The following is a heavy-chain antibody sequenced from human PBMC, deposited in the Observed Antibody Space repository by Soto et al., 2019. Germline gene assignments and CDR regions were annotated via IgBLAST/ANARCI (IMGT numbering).Heavy chain of an antibody. J-gene: IGHJ4*02. CDR1: GGSISSYY. V-gene: IGHV4-59*01. CDR3: ARSDGRY. CDR2: IYYSGST. Sequence: PSETLSLTCTVSGGSISSYYWSWIRQPPGKGLEWIGYIYYSGSTSYNPSLKSRVTISVDTSKNQFSLKLSSATAADTAVYYCARSDGRYWGQGTLVTVSS.